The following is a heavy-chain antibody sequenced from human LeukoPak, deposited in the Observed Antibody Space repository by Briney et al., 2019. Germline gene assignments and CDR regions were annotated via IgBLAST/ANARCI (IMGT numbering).Heavy chain of an antibody. CDR3: ARESYGSGTFDGMDV. Sequence: GGSLRLFCAASGFTFSSYWMSWVRQAPGRGLEWVANIKQDGSEKYYVDSVKGRFTISRDNAKNSLYLQMNSLRAEDTAVYYCARESYGSGTFDGMDVWGQGTTVTVSS. CDR2: IKQDGSEK. CDR1: GFTFSSYW. V-gene: IGHV3-7*01. D-gene: IGHD3-10*01. J-gene: IGHJ6*02.